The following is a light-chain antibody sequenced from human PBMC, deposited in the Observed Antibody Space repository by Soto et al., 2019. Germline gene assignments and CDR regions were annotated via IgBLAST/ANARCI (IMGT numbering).Light chain of an antibody. Sequence: SYELTQPPSMSVAPGQTARITCGGDDVGSKSVHWYQQKPGQAPVLVVNDDTDRPSGIPERFSGSKSGTSASLAINGLQAEDEAHYYCQSYDNSLSGSWVFGGGTKLTVL. V-gene: IGLV3-21*02. CDR2: DDT. CDR3: QSYDNSLSGSWV. J-gene: IGLJ3*02. CDR1: DVGSKS.